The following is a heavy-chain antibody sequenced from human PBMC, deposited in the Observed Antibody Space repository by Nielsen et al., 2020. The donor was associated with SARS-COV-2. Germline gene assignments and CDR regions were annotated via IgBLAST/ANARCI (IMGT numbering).Heavy chain of an antibody. Sequence: ASVKVSCKASGYVFTSYWIHWVRQAPGQGLEWMGIIHPSGGSTRYAQRLQGRVAITRDTSTRTVYIDLTSLRSEDMAVYYCARAPSDYYGMDVWGQGTTVTVSS. CDR3: ARAPSDYYGMDV. CDR1: GYVFTSYW. CDR2: IHPSGGST. V-gene: IGHV1-46*04. D-gene: IGHD3-3*01. J-gene: IGHJ6*02.